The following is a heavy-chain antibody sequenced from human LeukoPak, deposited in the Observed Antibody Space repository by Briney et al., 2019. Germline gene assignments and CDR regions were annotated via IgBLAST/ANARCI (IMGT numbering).Heavy chain of an antibody. J-gene: IGHJ4*02. Sequence: GGSLRLSCAASGFTFDDYAMHWVRQAPGKGLEWVSLMSGDGDSTYYADSVKGRFIISRDNSKNSLYLQMNSLRTEDTALYYCAKAGRIGGPYSYFDYWGQGTLVTVSS. CDR1: GFTFDDYA. CDR3: AKAGRIGGPYSYFDY. D-gene: IGHD1-26*01. V-gene: IGHV3-43*02. CDR2: MSGDGDST.